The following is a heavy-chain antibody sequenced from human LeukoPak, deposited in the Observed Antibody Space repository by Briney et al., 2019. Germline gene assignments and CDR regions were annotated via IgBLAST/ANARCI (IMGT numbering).Heavy chain of an antibody. Sequence: SETLSLTCAVYGGSFSGYYWSWIRQPPGKGLEWIGEINHSGSTNYNPSLKGRVTISVDTSKNQFSLKLSSVTAADTAVYYCARGGGCSSTSCYPPMEYYYYYYYMDVWGKGTTVTVSS. CDR1: GGSFSGYY. D-gene: IGHD2-2*01. CDR2: INHSGST. CDR3: ARGGGCSSTSCYPPMEYYYYYYYMDV. V-gene: IGHV4-34*01. J-gene: IGHJ6*03.